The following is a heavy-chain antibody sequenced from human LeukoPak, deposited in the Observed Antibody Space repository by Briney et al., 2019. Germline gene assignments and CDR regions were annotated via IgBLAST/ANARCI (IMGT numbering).Heavy chain of an antibody. V-gene: IGHV4-61*02. CDR3: RASLWFGELLYPGERYFDY. CDR2: IYTSGST. CDR1: GGSISSGSYY. J-gene: IGHJ4*02. D-gene: IGHD3-10*01. Sequence: SSETLSLTCTVSGGSISSGSYYWSWIRQPAGKGLEWIGRIYTSGSTNYNPSLKSRVTISVDTSKNQFSLKLSSVTAADTAVYYCRASLWFGELLYPGERYFDYWGQGTLVTVSS.